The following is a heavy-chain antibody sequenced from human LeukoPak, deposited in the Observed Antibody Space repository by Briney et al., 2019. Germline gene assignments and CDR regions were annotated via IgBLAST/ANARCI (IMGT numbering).Heavy chain of an antibody. CDR3: ARGSQNCGGDCYGFWYGMDV. D-gene: IGHD2-21*02. CDR2: IIPIFGTA. J-gene: IGHJ6*02. V-gene: IGHV1-69*13. CDR1: GGTFSSYA. Sequence: GASVKVSCKASGGTFSSYAISWVRQAPGQGLEWMGGIIPIFGTANYAQKFQGRVTTTADESASTAYMELSSLRSEDTAVYYCARGSQNCGGDCYGFWYGMDVWGQGTTVTVSS.